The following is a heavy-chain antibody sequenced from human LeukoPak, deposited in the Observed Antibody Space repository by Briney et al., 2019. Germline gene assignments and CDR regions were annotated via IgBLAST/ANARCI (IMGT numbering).Heavy chain of an antibody. CDR1: GGTFSSYA. J-gene: IGHJ6*02. D-gene: IGHD6-6*01. CDR2: IIPIFGTA. V-gene: IGHV1-69*01. CDR3: ARDVGRPYYYYGMDV. Sequence: ASVKVSCKASGGTFSSYAISWVRQAPGQGLEWMGGIIPIFGTANYAQKFQGRVTITADESTSTAYMELSSLRSEDTAVYYCARDVGRPYYYYGMDVSGQGTTVTVSS.